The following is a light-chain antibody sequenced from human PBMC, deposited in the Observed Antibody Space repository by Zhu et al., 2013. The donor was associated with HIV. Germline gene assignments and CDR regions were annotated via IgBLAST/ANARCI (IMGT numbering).Light chain of an antibody. CDR3: QVWDSSSDHCV. J-gene: IGLJ3*02. CDR1: NIGSKS. CDR2: DDS. Sequence: SYELTQPPSVSVAPGKSARITCGGHNIGSKSVHWYQQKPGQAPVLVIYDDSDRPSGIPERFSGSNSGNTATLTISRVEAGDEADYYCQVWDSSSDHCVFGGGTKLTVL. V-gene: IGLV3-21*04.